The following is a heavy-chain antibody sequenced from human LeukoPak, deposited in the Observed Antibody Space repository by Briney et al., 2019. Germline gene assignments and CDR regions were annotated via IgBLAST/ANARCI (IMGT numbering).Heavy chain of an antibody. V-gene: IGHV3-21*01. Sequence: GGSLRLSCAASGFTFSNYSMNWVRQAPGKGLEWVSAISSSSSYIYYADSVKGRFTISRDNGKNSLYLQMKSLRAEDTAVYYCASGARYGDYSRTFDYWGQGTLVTVSS. CDR2: ISSSSSYI. D-gene: IGHD4-17*01. CDR1: GFTFSNYS. J-gene: IGHJ4*02. CDR3: ASGARYGDYSRTFDY.